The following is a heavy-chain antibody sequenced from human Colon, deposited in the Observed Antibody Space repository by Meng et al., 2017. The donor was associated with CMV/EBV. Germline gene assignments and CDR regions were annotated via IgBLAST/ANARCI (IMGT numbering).Heavy chain of an antibody. D-gene: IGHD6-19*01. V-gene: IGHV7-4-1*02. CDR3: ARKSSRIALAGTTIDY. CDR1: GYTFTSYD. CDR2: MNPKS. Sequence: QVQLVQSGAEVKKPGASVKVSCKASGYTFTSYDINWVRQATGQGLEWMGWMNPKSGYTGRFVFSLDTSVSTAYLQISSLKAEDTAIYYCARKSSRIALAGTTIDYWGQGTLVTVSS. J-gene: IGHJ4*02.